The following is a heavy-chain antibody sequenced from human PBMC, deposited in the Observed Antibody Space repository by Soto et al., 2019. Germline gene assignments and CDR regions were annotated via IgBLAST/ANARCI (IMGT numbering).Heavy chain of an antibody. CDR1: GGSFSGYT. V-gene: IGHV4-34*01. J-gene: IGHJ4*02. Sequence: SETLSLTCIVYGGSFSGYTWIWIRQPPGKGLEWIGEINHSGTTNHNPSLKSRVIISVDTSKKQFSLRLTSVTAADTAVYYCARGSDYTSSFDYWGQGTLVTVSS. CDR3: ARGSDYTSSFDY. D-gene: IGHD3-16*01. CDR2: INHSGTT.